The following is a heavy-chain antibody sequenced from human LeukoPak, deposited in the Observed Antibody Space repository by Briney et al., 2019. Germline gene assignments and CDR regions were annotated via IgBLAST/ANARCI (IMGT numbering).Heavy chain of an antibody. D-gene: IGHD6-6*01. CDR1: GGSISSYY. CDR2: IYYSGST. V-gene: IGHV4-59*08. CDR3: ARHISSSSLAFDY. Sequence: PSETLSLTCTVSGGSISSYYWSWIRQPPGKGLEWIGYIYYSGSTNHNPSLKSRVNISVDTSKNQFSLKLNSVTAADTAVYYCARHISSSSLAFDYWGQGTLVTVSS. J-gene: IGHJ4*02.